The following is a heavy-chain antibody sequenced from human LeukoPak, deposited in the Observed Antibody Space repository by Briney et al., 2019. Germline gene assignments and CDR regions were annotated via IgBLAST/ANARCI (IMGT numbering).Heavy chain of an antibody. J-gene: IGHJ4*02. Sequence: GGSLRLSCAASGFTFSIYWMQWVRQAPGKGLVWVSRVNGDGTTTNYADAVKGRFTISRDNAKNSLYLQMNSLRAEDTALYYCARDYDILTEDDYWGQGTLVTVSS. CDR3: ARDYDILTEDDY. D-gene: IGHD3-9*01. CDR1: GFTFSIYW. V-gene: IGHV3-74*01. CDR2: VNGDGTTT.